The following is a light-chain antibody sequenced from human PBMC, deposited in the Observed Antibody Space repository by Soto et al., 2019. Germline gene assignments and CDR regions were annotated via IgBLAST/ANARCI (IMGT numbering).Light chain of an antibody. J-gene: IGLJ2*01. V-gene: IGLV2-14*01. CDR3: SASTNPNTLGI. CDR2: EGT. CDR1: SSDMGRNKL. Sequence: QSVLTQPASVSGSPGQSITISCSGTSSDMGRNKLFSWFQHHGGKAPILMIFEGTNRPSGVSNRFSGSKSGNTASRTISGRQAEDEATYFCSASTNPNTLGIFGGGTKVTVL.